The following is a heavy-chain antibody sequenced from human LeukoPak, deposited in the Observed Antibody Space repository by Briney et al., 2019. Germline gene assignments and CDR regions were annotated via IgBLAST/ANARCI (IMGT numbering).Heavy chain of an antibody. V-gene: IGHV5-51*01. CDR1: GYSFTSYW. J-gene: IGHJ6*02. D-gene: IGHD6-13*01. CDR2: IYPGDSDT. CDR3: ARLRGVEPAQQLVQNSYYYGMDV. Sequence: GESLKISCKGSGYSFTSYWIGWVRQMPGKGLEWMGIIYPGDSDTRYSPSFQGQVTISADKSISTAYLQWSSLKASDTAMYYCARLRGVEPAQQLVQNSYYYGMDVWGQGTTVTVSS.